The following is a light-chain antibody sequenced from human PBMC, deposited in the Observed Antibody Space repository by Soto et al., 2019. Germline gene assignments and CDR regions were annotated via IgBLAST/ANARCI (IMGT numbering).Light chain of an antibody. Sequence: QSVLTQPPSLSGTPGQRVTISCTGSSSNIAGNTVHWYQHLPGTAPKLLIYINDQRPSGVPGRFSASTSGTSASLAISGLQSDDGADYYCATWDDDLNAAVFGGGTQLTVL. CDR1: SSNIAGNT. CDR3: ATWDDDLNAAV. CDR2: IND. V-gene: IGLV1-44*01. J-gene: IGLJ7*01.